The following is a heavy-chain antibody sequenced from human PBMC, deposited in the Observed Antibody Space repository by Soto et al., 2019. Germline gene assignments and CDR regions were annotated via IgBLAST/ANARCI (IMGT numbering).Heavy chain of an antibody. V-gene: IGHV3-72*01. CDR2: IRNKAYSYTT. CDR1: GFSFSDHY. D-gene: IGHD2-15*01. Sequence: VQLVESGGGLVQPGGSLRLACAASGFSFSDHYMDWVRQAPGKGLEWIGRIRNKAYSYTTDYGASVKGRFTISRDDSHNSLYLQMNSLRTEDTAVYYCARNNAYCSGGSCPSRLDPWGQGTQVTVSS. CDR3: ARNNAYCSGGSCPSRLDP. J-gene: IGHJ5*02.